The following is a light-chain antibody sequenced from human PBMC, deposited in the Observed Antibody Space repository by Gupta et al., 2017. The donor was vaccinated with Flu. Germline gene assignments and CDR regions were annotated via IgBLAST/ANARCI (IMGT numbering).Light chain of an antibody. V-gene: IGLV2-14*01. Sequence: QSALTQPASVSGSPGQSIPISCTGTSSDVGDYNYVSWYQQHPGKAPKLLIYEVNYRPSGISHRFSGSKSGNTASLTISGLQAEDEAHYYCSSYTSSRTYVFGSGTQVTVL. J-gene: IGLJ1*01. CDR1: SSDVGDYNY. CDR3: SSYTSSRTYV. CDR2: EVN.